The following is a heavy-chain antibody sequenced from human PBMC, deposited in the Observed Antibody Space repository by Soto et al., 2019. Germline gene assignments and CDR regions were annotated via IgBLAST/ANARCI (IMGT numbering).Heavy chain of an antibody. D-gene: IGHD3-3*01. CDR1: GGSISSGGYY. V-gene: IGHV4-31*03. Sequence: QVQLQESGPGLVKPSQTLSLTRTVSGGSISSGGYYWSWIRQHPGKGLEWIGYIYYSGSTYYNPSLKSRVTISVDTSKNQFSLKLSSVTAADTAVYYCARLLEWLLYVDYWGQGTLVTVSS. CDR2: IYYSGST. J-gene: IGHJ4*02. CDR3: ARLLEWLLYVDY.